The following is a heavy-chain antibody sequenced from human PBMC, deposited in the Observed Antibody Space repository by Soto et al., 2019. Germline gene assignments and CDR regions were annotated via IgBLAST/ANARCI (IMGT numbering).Heavy chain of an antibody. CDR1: GGSISSGGYY. Sequence: PSETLSLTCTVSGGSISSGGYYWSWIRQHPGKGLEWIGYIYYSGSTYYNPSLKSRVTISVDTSKNQFSLKLSSVTAADTAVFYCARGGHYYDSSGSILYYWGQGTLVTVSS. V-gene: IGHV4-31*03. CDR2: IYYSGST. J-gene: IGHJ4*02. D-gene: IGHD3-22*01. CDR3: ARGGHYYDSSGSILYY.